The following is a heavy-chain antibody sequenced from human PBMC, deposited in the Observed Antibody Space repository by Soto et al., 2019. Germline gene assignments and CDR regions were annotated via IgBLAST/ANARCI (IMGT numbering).Heavy chain of an antibody. D-gene: IGHD3-10*01. CDR3: ARDQMGRGWRNVDS. Sequence: QVQMVESGGGVVQPGTSLRLSCVVTGLTFSGYGMHWVRQAPGKGLEWVADITYDGSSTYYADAVKGRFTVSRDNSKNILYLQMTSLRGDDTAMYYCARDQMGRGWRNVDSWGQGTLVIVSS. CDR2: ITYDGSST. J-gene: IGHJ4*02. V-gene: IGHV3-30*03. CDR1: GLTFSGYG.